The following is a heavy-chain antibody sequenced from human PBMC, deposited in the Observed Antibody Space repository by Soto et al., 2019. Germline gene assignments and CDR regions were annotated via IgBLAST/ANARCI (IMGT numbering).Heavy chain of an antibody. J-gene: IGHJ4*02. D-gene: IGHD2-2*01. CDR3: AKVYCSSTSCYGVDY. V-gene: IGHV3-23*01. CDR1: GFTFSSYA. Sequence: GGSLRLSCAASGFTFSSYAMSWVRQAPGKGLEWVSAISGSGGSTYYADSVKGRFTISRDNSKNTLYLQMNSLRAEDTAVYYCAKVYCSSTSCYGVDYWGQGTLVTVSS. CDR2: ISGSGGST.